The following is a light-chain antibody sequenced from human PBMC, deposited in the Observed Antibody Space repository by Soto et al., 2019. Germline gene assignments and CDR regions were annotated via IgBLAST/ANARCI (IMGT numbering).Light chain of an antibody. Sequence: EIVFTQSPCSQSLSAVARGTASFRASQSVIYNLAWYQQKPGQAPSLLIYGASTRATGIPVRFSGSGSGTEFTLTISSLQSEDLAVYYCQQYNKWPRTFGQGTKV. CDR2: GAS. CDR1: QSVIYN. CDR3: QQYNKWPRT. V-gene: IGKV3-15*01. J-gene: IGKJ1*01.